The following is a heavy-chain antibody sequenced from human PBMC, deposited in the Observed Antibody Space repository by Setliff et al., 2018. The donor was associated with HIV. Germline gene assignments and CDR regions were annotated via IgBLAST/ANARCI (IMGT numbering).Heavy chain of an antibody. CDR3: ASRQGANQLLWSFDY. Sequence: GASVKVSCKASGGTFISQAISWVRQAPGQGLEWMGGIIPIFGTANYAQKFQGRVTITADESTNTAYMELSSLRSEDTAVYYCASRQGANQLLWSFDYWGQGTLVTVSS. D-gene: IGHD2-2*01. CDR2: IIPIFGTA. CDR1: GGTFISQA. V-gene: IGHV1-69*13. J-gene: IGHJ4*02.